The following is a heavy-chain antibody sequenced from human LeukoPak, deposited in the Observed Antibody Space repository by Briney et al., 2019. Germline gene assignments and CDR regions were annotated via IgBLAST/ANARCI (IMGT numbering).Heavy chain of an antibody. Sequence: QSGGSLRLSCAASGFTFDDYGMSWVRQAPGKGLEWISGVNWNGGSTGYADSVKGRFTISRDNSKNTLYLQMNSLRAEDTAVYYCAKDNIVVVPAAQGSFRYFQHWGQGTLVTVSS. J-gene: IGHJ1*01. V-gene: IGHV3-20*04. CDR2: VNWNGGST. CDR3: AKDNIVVVPAAQGSFRYFQH. CDR1: GFTFDDYG. D-gene: IGHD2-2*01.